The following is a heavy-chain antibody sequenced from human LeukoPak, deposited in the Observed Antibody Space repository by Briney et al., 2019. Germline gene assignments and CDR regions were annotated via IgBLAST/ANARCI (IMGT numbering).Heavy chain of an antibody. V-gene: IGHV4-61*02. CDR1: GGSISSGSYY. CDR2: IYTSGST. J-gene: IGHJ6*03. Sequence: PSQTLSLTCTVSGGSISSGSYYWRWIRQPAGRGLEWIGRIYTSGSTNYNPSLKSRVTISVDTSKNQFSLKLSSVTAADTAVYYCARGVWGSSNYYDDYYMDVWGKGTTVTVSS. D-gene: IGHD6-13*01. CDR3: ARGVWGSSNYYDDYYMDV.